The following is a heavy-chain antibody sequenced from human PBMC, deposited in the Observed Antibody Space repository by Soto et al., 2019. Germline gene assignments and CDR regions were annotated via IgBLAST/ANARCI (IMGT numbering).Heavy chain of an antibody. V-gene: IGHV3-23*01. CDR1: GLAFGNYA. J-gene: IGHJ6*02. CDR3: AKDRAFNYFYGMDV. D-gene: IGHD3-10*01. CDR2: VNTNGRST. Sequence: PGGSLRLSCRAAGLAFGNYAMNWVRQVPGRGLEWVAGVNTNGRSTYYADSVRGRFNISRDNSKITVYLQMNSLRAEDTAVYYCAKDRAFNYFYGMDVWGQGTTVTVSS.